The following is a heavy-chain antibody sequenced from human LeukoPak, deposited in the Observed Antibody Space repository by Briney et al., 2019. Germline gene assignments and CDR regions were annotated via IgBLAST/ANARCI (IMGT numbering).Heavy chain of an antibody. CDR1: GFTVSSNY. CDR3: ARTPRGYSYGAYYYYGMDV. CDR2: IYSGGST. J-gene: IGHJ6*02. V-gene: IGHV3-66*01. Sequence: GGSLRLSCAASGFTVSSNYMSWVRQAPGKGLEWVSVIYSGGSTYYADSVKGRFTISRDNSKNTLYLQMNSLRAEDTAVYYCARTPRGYSYGAYYYYGMDVWGQGTTVTVSS. D-gene: IGHD5-18*01.